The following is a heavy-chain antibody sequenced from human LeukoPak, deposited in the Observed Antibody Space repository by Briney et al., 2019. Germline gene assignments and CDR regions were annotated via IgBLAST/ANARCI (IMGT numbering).Heavy chain of an antibody. CDR1: GGSISSSSYY. V-gene: IGHV4-39*01. J-gene: IGHJ4*02. CDR2: IYYSGST. D-gene: IGHD1-14*01. Sequence: SETLSLTCTVSGGSISSSSYYWGWIRQPPGKGLEWIGSIYYSGSTYYNPSLKSRVTISVDTSKNQFSLKLSSVTAADTAVYYCARRRLTGSGDYWGQGTLVTVSS. CDR3: ARRRLTGSGDY.